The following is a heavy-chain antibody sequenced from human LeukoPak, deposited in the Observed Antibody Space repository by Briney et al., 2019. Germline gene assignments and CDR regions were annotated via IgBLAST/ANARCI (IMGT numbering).Heavy chain of an antibody. CDR1: GYTFTGYY. V-gene: IGHV1-2*02. D-gene: IGHD3-22*01. CDR2: INPNSGGT. CDR3: ARAPMIVVVFPPRLDY. Sequence: GASVKVSCKTSGYTFTGYYMHRVRQAPGQGLEWMGWINPNSGGTNYAQKFQDRVTMTGDTSISTAYMELSRLTSDDTAVYYCARAPMIVVVFPPRLDYWGQGTLVTVSS. J-gene: IGHJ4*02.